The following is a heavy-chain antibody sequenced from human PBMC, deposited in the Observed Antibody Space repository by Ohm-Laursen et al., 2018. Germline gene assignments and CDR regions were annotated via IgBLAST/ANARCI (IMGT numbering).Heavy chain of an antibody. V-gene: IGHV4-4*07. Sequence: SETLSLTCTVSRGSISSYYWSWIRQPAGKGLEWIGRIYTSGSTNYNPSLKSRVTMSVDTSKNQFSLKLSSVTAADTAVYYCARDKAILGYCSGGSCLSNWFDPWGQGTLVTVSS. CDR3: ARDKAILGYCSGGSCLSNWFDP. D-gene: IGHD2-15*01. CDR1: RGSISSYY. CDR2: IYTSGST. J-gene: IGHJ5*02.